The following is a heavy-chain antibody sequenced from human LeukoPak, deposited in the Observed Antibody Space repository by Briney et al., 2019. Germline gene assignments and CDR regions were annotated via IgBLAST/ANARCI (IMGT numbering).Heavy chain of an antibody. CDR3: ARGGSLWVYNPRRYFDY. CDR1: EDSVSSNSAA. Sequence: SQTLSLTCAISEDSVSSNSAAWNWIRQSPSRGLEWLGRTYYRSKWYNDYAVSVKSRITINPDTSKNQFSLQLSSVTAADTAVYYCARGGSLWVYNPRRYFDYWGQGTLVTVSS. CDR2: TYYRSKWYN. V-gene: IGHV6-1*01. D-gene: IGHD1-1*01. J-gene: IGHJ4*02.